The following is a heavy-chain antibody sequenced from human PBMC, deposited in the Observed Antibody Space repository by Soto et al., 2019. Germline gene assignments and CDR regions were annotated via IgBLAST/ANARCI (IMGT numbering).Heavy chain of an antibody. D-gene: IGHD3-22*01. V-gene: IGHV1-18*01. J-gene: IGHJ4*02. Sequence: ASVKVSCKASGYTFTSYGISWVRQAPGQGLEWMGWISAYNDNTNYAQKLQGRVTMTTDISTSTAYMELRSLRSDDSAVYYCARERAYDSSGPIDYWGQGTLVTVSS. CDR2: ISAYNDNT. CDR1: GYTFTSYG. CDR3: ARERAYDSSGPIDY.